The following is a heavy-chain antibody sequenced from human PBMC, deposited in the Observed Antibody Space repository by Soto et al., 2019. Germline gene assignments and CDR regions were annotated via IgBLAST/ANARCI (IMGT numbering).Heavy chain of an antibody. CDR2: IYYSGST. CDR1: GGSISSGDNY. D-gene: IGHD5-12*01. Sequence: PSETLSLTCTVSGGSISSGDNYWSWIRQPPGKGLEWIGHIYYSGSTYYNPSLKSRLTISVDSSKSQFSMELSSVTAADTAVYYCARVGGDGYNLDYWGQRATVTVSS. CDR3: ARVGGDGYNLDY. V-gene: IGHV4-30-4*01. J-gene: IGHJ4*02.